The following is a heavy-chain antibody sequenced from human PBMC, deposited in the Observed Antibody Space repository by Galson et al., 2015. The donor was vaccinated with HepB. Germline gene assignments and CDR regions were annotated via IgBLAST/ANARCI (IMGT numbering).Heavy chain of an antibody. CDR1: GYTFTSYG. J-gene: IGHJ6*02. V-gene: IGHV1-18*04. CDR2: ISAYNGNT. D-gene: IGHD4-11*01. Sequence: SVKVSCKASGYTFTSYGISWVRQAPGQGLEWMGWISAYNGNTNYAQKLQGRVTMTTDTSTSTAYMELRSLRSDDTAVYYCARDATTVGHRGYYYGMDVWGQGTTVTVSS. CDR3: ARDATTVGHRGYYYGMDV.